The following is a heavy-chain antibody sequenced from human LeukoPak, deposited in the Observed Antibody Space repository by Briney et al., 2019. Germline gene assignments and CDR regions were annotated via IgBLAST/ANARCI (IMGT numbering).Heavy chain of an antibody. V-gene: IGHV4-59*01. CDR1: GGSISSYY. CDR2: IYYSGST. D-gene: IGHD6-13*01. Sequence: SETLSLTCTVSGGSISSYYWSWIRQPPGKGLEWIGYIYYSGSTNYNPSLKSRVTISVGTSKNQFSLKLSSVTAADTAVYYCARVLAGSSWPPFDYWGQGTLVTVSS. J-gene: IGHJ4*02. CDR3: ARVLAGSSWPPFDY.